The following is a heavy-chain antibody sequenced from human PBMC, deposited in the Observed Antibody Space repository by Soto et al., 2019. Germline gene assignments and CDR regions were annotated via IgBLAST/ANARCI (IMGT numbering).Heavy chain of an antibody. CDR3: AKGEVCSSTSCSPPYFDY. CDR2: ISWNSGSI. CDR1: GFTFDDYA. V-gene: IGHV3-9*01. D-gene: IGHD2-2*01. Sequence: GGSLRLSCAASGFTFDDYAMHWVRQAPGKGLEWVSGISWNSGSIGYADSVKGRFTISRDNAKNSLYLQMNSLRAEDTALYYCAKGEVCSSTSCSPPYFDYWGQGTLVTVSS. J-gene: IGHJ4*02.